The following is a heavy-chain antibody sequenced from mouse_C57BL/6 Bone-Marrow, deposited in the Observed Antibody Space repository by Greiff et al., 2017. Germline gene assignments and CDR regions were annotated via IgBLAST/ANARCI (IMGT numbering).Heavy chain of an antibody. CDR3: TTDSRAMDY. V-gene: IGHV14-4*01. J-gene: IGHJ4*01. CDR1: GFNIKDDY. CDR2: IDPENGDT. Sequence: VQLQQSGAELVRPGASVKLSCTASGFNIKDDYMHWVKQRPEQGLEWIGWIDPENGDTEYASKFQGKATITADTSSYPAYLQLSSLQSYDTAVYYCTTDSRAMDYWGQGTSVTVSS.